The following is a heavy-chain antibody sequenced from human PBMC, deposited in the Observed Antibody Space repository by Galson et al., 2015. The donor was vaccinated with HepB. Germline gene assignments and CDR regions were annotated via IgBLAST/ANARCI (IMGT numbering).Heavy chain of an antibody. J-gene: IGHJ4*02. CDR2: ISSSSSTI. V-gene: IGHV3-48*01. Sequence: SLRLSCAASGFTFSSYSMNWVRQAPGKGLEWVSYISSSSSTIYYADSVKGRFTISRDNAKNSLYLQMNSLRAEDTAVYYCARDLYYYDSSGYYRQLPGADYWGQGTLVTVSS. D-gene: IGHD3-22*01. CDR1: GFTFSSYS. CDR3: ARDLYYYDSSGYYRQLPGADY.